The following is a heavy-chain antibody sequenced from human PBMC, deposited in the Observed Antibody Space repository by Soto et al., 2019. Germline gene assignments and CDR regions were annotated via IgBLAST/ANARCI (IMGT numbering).Heavy chain of an antibody. J-gene: IGHJ5*02. CDR3: ARDMYSNDLNDDNWFAP. V-gene: IGHV1-18*04. CDR1: GYTFTSYG. CDR2: ISAYNGNT. Sequence: QVQLVQSGAEVKKPGASVKVSCKASGYTFTSYGISWVRQAPGQGLEGMGWISAYNGNTNYAQKVLGKVPMTTDTPTSTADMEMRRLRPHVTAVYYCARDMYSNDLNDDNWFAPWGQGTLVTVSS. D-gene: IGHD4-4*01.